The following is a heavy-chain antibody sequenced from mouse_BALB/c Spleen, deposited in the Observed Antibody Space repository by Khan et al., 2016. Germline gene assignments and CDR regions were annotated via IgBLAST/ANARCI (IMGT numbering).Heavy chain of an antibody. J-gene: IGHJ4*01. D-gene: IGHD2-1*01. CDR1: GYSITSDYA. CDR2: ISYSGST. Sequence: EVQLQESGPGLVKPSQSLSLTCTVTGYSITSDYAWNWIRQFPGNQLEWMGYISYSGSTNYNPSLKSRISITRDTSKNQFFLQLNPVTTEDRATYYCARWDYGNYALDFWGRGTSVTVSS. V-gene: IGHV3-2*02. CDR3: ARWDYGNYALDF.